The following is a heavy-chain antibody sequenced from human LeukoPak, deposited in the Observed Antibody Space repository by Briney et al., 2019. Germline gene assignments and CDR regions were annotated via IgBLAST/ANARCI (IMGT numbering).Heavy chain of an antibody. J-gene: IGHJ4*02. V-gene: IGHV4-34*01. CDR3: ARRRGVARGNYGGNGRVDY. CDR2: INHSGST. Sequence: SETLSLTCAVYGGSFSGYYWSWIRQPPGKGLEWIGEINHSGSTNYNPSLKSRVTISVDTSKNQFSLKLSSVTAADTAVYYCARRRGVARGNYGGNGRVDYWGQGTLVTVSS. D-gene: IGHD4-23*01. CDR1: GGSFSGYY.